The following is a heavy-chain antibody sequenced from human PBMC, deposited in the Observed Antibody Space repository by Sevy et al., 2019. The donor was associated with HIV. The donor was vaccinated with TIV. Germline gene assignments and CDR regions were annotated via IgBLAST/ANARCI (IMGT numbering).Heavy chain of an antibody. CDR3: AAGRGTSDFDY. CDR2: IKSKTDAATR. J-gene: IGHJ4*02. Sequence: GGSLRLSCAASGFTFSEAWMSWVRQAPGKGLEWVGRIKSKTDAATRDFAAPVRGRFSISRDDSANTVYLVMNNLKPEDTGVYYCAAGRGTSDFDYWGQGTLVTVSS. CDR1: GFTFSEAW. V-gene: IGHV3-15*01. D-gene: IGHD1-7*01.